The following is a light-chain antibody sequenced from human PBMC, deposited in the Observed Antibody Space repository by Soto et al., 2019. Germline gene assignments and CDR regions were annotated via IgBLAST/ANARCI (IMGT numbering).Light chain of an antibody. V-gene: IGKV3-20*01. CDR3: QLYWKPLT. CDR1: QSVSKSY. Sequence: DIVLTQSPGTLSLSPGERAPLSCRASQSVSKSYIAWYQQRPGQPPRLLIFGASIRATGIPDRFSGSGSETDYTLTIRRLEPEDFAGYYCQLYWKPLTFGGGTKVEI. CDR2: GAS. J-gene: IGKJ4*01.